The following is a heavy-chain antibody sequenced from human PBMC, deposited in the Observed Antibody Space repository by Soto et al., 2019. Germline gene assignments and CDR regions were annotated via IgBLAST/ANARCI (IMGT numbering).Heavy chain of an antibody. D-gene: IGHD3-22*01. CDR1: GFTFSSYA. V-gene: IGHV3-23*01. Sequence: GGSLRLSCAASGFTFSSYAMSWVRQAPGKGLEWVSAISGSGGSTYYADSVKGRFPISRVNSKNTLYLQMNSLRAEDTSVYYCAKMPPDYYDSSGYYAYFDYWGQGTLVTVSS. CDR3: AKMPPDYYDSSGYYAYFDY. CDR2: ISGSGGST. J-gene: IGHJ4*02.